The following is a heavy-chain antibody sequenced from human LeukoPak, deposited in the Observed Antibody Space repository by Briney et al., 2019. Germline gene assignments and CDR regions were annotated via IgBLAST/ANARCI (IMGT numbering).Heavy chain of an antibody. Sequence: GESLKISCKGSGYNFTNYWIGWVRQMPGEGLEWTGIIYPGDSDTRYSPSFQGQVTISADKSASTAYLQWSSLKASDTALYYCARRKYSSSWYNAFDIWGQGTMVTVSS. CDR1: GYNFTNYW. CDR2: IYPGDSDT. D-gene: IGHD6-13*01. V-gene: IGHV5-51*01. J-gene: IGHJ3*02. CDR3: ARRKYSSSWYNAFDI.